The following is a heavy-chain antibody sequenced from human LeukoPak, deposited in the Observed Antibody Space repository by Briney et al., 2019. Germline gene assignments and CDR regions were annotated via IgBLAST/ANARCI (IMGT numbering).Heavy chain of an antibody. V-gene: IGHV3-23*01. CDR2: ISANAVST. Sequence: GGSLRLSCADSRFTFSSYTMNWVRQAPGKGLEWVSGISANAVSTYYADSVKGRLTISRDNSKNTLYLHMDRLGTEDTAVYYCASMPSTEIYYFYYMDVWGKGTTVTVSS. CDR1: RFTFSSYT. CDR3: ASMPSTEIYYFYYMDV. J-gene: IGHJ6*03. D-gene: IGHD2-2*01.